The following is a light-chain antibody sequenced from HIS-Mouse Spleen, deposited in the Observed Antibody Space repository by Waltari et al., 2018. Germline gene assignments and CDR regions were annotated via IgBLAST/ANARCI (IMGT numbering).Light chain of an antibody. V-gene: IGKV2-29*03. CDR3: MQGIHLSYT. J-gene: IGKJ2*01. CDR1: QSLLHSDGKTY. CDR2: EVS. Sequence: DIVMTQTPLSLSVTPGQPASISCKSSQSLLHSDGKTYLYWYLQKPGQSPQLLIYEVSRRFSGVTDRFSGRGSGTDFTLKISRVEAEDVGVYYCMQGIHLSYTFSQGTKLEIK.